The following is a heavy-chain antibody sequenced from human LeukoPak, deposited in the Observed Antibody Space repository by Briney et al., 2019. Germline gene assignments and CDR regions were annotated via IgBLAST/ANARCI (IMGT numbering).Heavy chain of an antibody. CDR3: ARVSGLGIYYYMDV. CDR2: IYTSGST. CDR1: GGSISSNSYY. J-gene: IGHJ6*03. Sequence: SETLSLTCTVSGGSISSNSYYWGWIRQPPGKGLEWIGRIYTSGSTNYNPSLKSRVTMSVDTSKNQFSLKLSSVTAADTAVYYCARVSGLGIYYYMDVWGKGTTVTISS. V-gene: IGHV4-61*05. D-gene: IGHD3-10*01.